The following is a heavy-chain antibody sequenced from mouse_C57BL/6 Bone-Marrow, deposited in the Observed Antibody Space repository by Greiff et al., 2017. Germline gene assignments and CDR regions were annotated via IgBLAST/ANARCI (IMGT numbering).Heavy chain of an antibody. CDR2: INPYNGGT. J-gene: IGHJ3*01. V-gene: IGHV1-19*01. Sequence: EVKLVESGPVLVKPGASVKMSCKASGYTFTDYCMNWVKQSHGKSLEWIGVINPYNGGTSYNQKFKGKATLTVDKSSSTAYMELNSLTSEDSAVYYCAEGRFAYWGQGTLVTVSA. CDR3: AEGRFAY. CDR1: GYTFTDYC.